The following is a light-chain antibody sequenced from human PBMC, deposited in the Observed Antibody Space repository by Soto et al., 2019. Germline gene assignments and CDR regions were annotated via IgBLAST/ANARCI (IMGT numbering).Light chain of an antibody. CDR2: AAV. J-gene: IGKJ4*01. Sequence: DIQMAQSPSSLSASVGDRVTITCRASQSISRFLNWYQQKPGKAPKLLIYAAVTVESGVPSRFSCSGSGSEFTLTISSLQPEDFATYYCQQSSSTPLTFGGGTKVEIK. CDR1: QSISRF. V-gene: IGKV1-39*01. CDR3: QQSSSTPLT.